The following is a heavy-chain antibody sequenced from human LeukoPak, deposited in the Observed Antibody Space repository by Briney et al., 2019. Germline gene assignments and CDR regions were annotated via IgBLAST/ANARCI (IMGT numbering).Heavy chain of an antibody. J-gene: IGHJ5*02. CDR2: IYYSGST. D-gene: IGHD1-26*01. V-gene: IGHV4-59*08. CDR3: ARASSGSYLNWFDP. CDR1: GGSISSYY. Sequence: SETLSLTCTVSGGSISSYYWSWIRQPPGKGLQWIGYIYYSGSTNYNPSLKSRVTISVDTSKNQFSLKLSSVTAADTAVYYCARASSGSYLNWFDPWGQGTLVTVSS.